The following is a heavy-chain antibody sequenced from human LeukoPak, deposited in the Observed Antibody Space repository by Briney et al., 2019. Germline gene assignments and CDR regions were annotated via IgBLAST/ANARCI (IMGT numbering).Heavy chain of an antibody. V-gene: IGHV4-59*08. Sequence: PSETLSLTCTASGGSFSNYYWSWTRQPPGKGLEWIGYIYYSGSTNYSPSLKSRVTTSVDTSKNQFSLRLSSVTAADTAVYYCARSGSYAAAGDYWGQGTLVTVSS. CDR3: ARSGSYAAAGDY. D-gene: IGHD2-15*01. CDR1: GGSFSNYY. J-gene: IGHJ4*02. CDR2: IYYSGST.